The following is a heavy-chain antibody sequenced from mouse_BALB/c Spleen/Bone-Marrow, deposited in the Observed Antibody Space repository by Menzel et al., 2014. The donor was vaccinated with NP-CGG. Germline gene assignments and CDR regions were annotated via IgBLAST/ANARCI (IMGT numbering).Heavy chain of an antibody. J-gene: IGHJ3*01. V-gene: IGHV1S81*02. CDR1: RYTFTSYW. CDR2: INLSTGRN. CDR3: ARYAVELVY. D-gene: IGHD6-5*01. Sequence: VQLQQFGAEPVKPRASVKLSCKASRYTFTSYWMHWVRPMPGQGLEWIGEINLSTGRNNYNEKFKIMATVTVDKSSTTAYMQLSSLTSEDSAVYYCARYAVELVYWGQGTLVTGSA.